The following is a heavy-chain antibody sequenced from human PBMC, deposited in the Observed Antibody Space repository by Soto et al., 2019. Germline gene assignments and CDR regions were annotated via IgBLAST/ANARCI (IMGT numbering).Heavy chain of an antibody. J-gene: IGHJ4*02. V-gene: IGHV1-69*13. D-gene: IGHD2-8*02. CDR1: GGTFSSYA. CDR2: IIPILGTA. Sequence: SVKVSCKASGGTFSSYAISWVRQAPGQGLEWMGGIIPILGTANYAQKFQGRVTITADESTSTAYMELSSLRSEDTAVYYCARDPGGTSFFDYWGQGTLVTVSS. CDR3: ARDPGGTSFFDY.